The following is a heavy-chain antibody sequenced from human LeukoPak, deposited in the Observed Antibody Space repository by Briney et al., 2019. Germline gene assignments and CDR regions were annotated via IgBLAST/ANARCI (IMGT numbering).Heavy chain of an antibody. CDR3: ARDCYYGSGSYYKYCNWFDP. CDR1: GFTFSSYW. Sequence: GGSLRLSCAASGFTFSSYWMSWVRQAPGKGLEWVANIKQDGSENYYVDSVKGRFTISRDNAKNSLYLQMNSLRAEDTAVYYCARDCYYGSGSYYKYCNWFDPWGQGTLVTVSS. CDR2: IKQDGSEN. V-gene: IGHV3-7*01. D-gene: IGHD3-10*01. J-gene: IGHJ5*02.